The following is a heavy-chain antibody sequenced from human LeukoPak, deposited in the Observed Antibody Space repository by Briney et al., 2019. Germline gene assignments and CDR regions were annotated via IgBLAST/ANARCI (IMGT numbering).Heavy chain of an antibody. V-gene: IGHV4-34*01. CDR1: GGSLSGYY. CDR2: IYDSGST. D-gene: IGHD3-16*01. Sequence: SETLSLTCAVYGGSLSGYYWGWIRQPPGKGLEWIGGIYDSGSTYYNPSLKSRVTISVDTSKNQFSLKLNSVTAADTAVYYCARHYGPWGQGTLVTVSS. J-gene: IGHJ5*02. CDR3: ARHYGP.